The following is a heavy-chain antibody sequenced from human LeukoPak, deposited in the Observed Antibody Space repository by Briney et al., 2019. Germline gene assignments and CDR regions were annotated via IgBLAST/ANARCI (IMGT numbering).Heavy chain of an antibody. J-gene: IGHJ3*02. Sequence: GESLKVSCKGSGYSFTSYWIGWVRQMPGKGLEWMGIIYPGDSDTRYSPSFQGQVTISADKSISTAYPQWSSLKASDTAMYYCARSTPSIAESSAFDIWGQGTMVTVSS. CDR2: IYPGDSDT. D-gene: IGHD6-6*01. CDR3: ARSTPSIAESSAFDI. CDR1: GYSFTSYW. V-gene: IGHV5-51*01.